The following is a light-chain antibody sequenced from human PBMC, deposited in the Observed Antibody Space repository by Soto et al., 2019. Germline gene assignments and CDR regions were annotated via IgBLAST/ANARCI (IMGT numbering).Light chain of an antibody. CDR1: SSDFGYYNY. CDR2: EVN. CDR3: SSHAGYNNFYV. J-gene: IGLJ1*01. Sequence: QSVLTQPPSASGSPGKSVTISCTGTSSDFGYYNYVSWYQQHPGKATKLMIYEVNKRPSGVPDRFSGSKSGNAASLTVSGFQAEDEADYYCSSHAGYNNFYVFGTGTKVTVL. V-gene: IGLV2-8*01.